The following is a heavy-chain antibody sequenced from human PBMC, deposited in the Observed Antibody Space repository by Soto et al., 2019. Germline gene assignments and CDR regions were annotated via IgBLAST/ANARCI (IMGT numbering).Heavy chain of an antibody. Sequence: SETLSLTCTVSGGSISSYYWSWIRQPPGKGLEWIGYIYYSGSTNYNPSLKSRVTISVDTSKNQFSLKLSSVTAADTAVYYCARGLGYCSGGSCLGVLDYWGQGTLVTVSS. CDR1: GGSISSYY. CDR2: IYYSGST. CDR3: ARGLGYCSGGSCLGVLDY. V-gene: IGHV4-59*01. J-gene: IGHJ4*02. D-gene: IGHD2-15*01.